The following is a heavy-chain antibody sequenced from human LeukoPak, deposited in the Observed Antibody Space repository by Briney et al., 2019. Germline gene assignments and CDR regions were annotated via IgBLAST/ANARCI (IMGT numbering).Heavy chain of an antibody. CDR3: ARDLRFYGSGSTTFDY. Sequence: SETLSLTCTVSGGSISSSSYYWGWIRQPPGTGLEWIGSIYYSGSTYYNPSLKSRVTISVDTSKNQFSLKLSSVTAADTAVYYCARDLRFYGSGSTTFDYWGQGTLVTVSS. V-gene: IGHV4-39*07. CDR2: IYYSGST. D-gene: IGHD3-10*01. CDR1: GGSISSSSYY. J-gene: IGHJ4*02.